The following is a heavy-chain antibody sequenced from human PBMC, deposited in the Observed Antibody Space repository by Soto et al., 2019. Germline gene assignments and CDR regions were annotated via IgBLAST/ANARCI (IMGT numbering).Heavy chain of an antibody. CDR1: GFSLSTSGVG. Sequence: QITLKESGPTLVKPTQTLTLTCTFSGFSLSTSGVGVGWIRQPPGKALEWLALIYWDDDKRYSPSLKSRLTITQDPSKNPVVLTMTHMDPVETGTNYWAHRPVQPQLRPGYFDFWGQGTLVTGSS. V-gene: IGHV2-5*02. J-gene: IGHJ4*02. CDR2: IYWDDDK. D-gene: IGHD2-2*01. CDR3: AHRPVQPQLRPGYFDF.